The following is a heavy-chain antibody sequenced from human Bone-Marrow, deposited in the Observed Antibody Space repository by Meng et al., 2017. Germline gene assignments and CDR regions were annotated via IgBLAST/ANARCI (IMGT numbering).Heavy chain of an antibody. CDR2: IYSGDSDT. J-gene: IGHJ6*02. CDR1: GYSFTSYW. V-gene: IGHV5-51*01. CDR3: ARHRPPIYYYHGLDG. Sequence: GEYLKTSCKGSGYSFTSYWIGWVRQMPGKGLEWMGIIYSGDSDTRYSPSFQGQVTISADKSISTAYLQWSSLKASDTAMYYCARHRPPIYYYHGLDGWGQGTTYTVSS.